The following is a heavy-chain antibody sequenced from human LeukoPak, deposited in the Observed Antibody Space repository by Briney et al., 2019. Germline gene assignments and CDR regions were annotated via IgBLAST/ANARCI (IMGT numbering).Heavy chain of an antibody. V-gene: IGHV3-33*01. CDR2: IWYDGSKK. CDR3: ARVANITTFGMDV. D-gene: IGHD3-9*01. J-gene: IGHJ6*02. CDR1: GFTFSSFG. Sequence: EGSLRLSCAASGFTFSSFGMHWVRQAPGKGLEWVAVIWYDGSKKYYADSVKGRFTISRDNSKNTLYLQMNALRAEDTAVYYCARVANITTFGMDVWGQGTTVTVSS.